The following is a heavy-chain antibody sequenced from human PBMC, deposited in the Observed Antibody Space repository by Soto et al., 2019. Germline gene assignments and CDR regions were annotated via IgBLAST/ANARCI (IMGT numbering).Heavy chain of an antibody. V-gene: IGHV3-23*01. Sequence: GGSLRLSCAASGFTFSSYAMSWVRQAPGKGLEWVSAISGSGGSTYYADSVKGRFTISRDNSKNTLYLQMDSLRAEDTAVYYCAKQRAFSVAGTFLDYWGQGTLVTVSS. D-gene: IGHD6-19*01. CDR2: ISGSGGST. CDR1: GFTFSSYA. CDR3: AKQRAFSVAGTFLDY. J-gene: IGHJ4*02.